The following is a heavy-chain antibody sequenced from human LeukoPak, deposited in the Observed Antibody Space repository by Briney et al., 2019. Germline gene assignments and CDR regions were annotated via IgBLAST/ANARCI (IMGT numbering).Heavy chain of an antibody. V-gene: IGHV4-39*01. CDR2: IYYSGST. Sequence: KPSETLSLTCTVSGGSISSSSYYWGWIRQPPGKGLEWIGSIYYSGSTYYNPSLKSRVTISVDTSKNQFPLKLSSVTAADTAVYYCAGARYFDWLLYYWGQGTLVTVSS. CDR3: AGARYFDWLLYY. CDR1: GGSISSSSYY. J-gene: IGHJ4*02. D-gene: IGHD3-9*01.